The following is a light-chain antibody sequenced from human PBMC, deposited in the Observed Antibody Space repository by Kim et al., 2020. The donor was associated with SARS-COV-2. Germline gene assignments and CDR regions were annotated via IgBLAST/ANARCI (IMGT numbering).Light chain of an antibody. CDR2: EDN. CDR1: SGSIASNY. J-gene: IGLJ3*02. CDR3: QSYDSSIWV. Sequence: NFMLTQSHSVSESPGKTVTISCTRSSGSIASNYVQWYQQRPGSAPTTVIYEDNQRPSGVPDRFSGSIDSSSNSASLTISGLKTEDEADHYCQSYDSSIWVFGGGTQLTVL. V-gene: IGLV6-57*04.